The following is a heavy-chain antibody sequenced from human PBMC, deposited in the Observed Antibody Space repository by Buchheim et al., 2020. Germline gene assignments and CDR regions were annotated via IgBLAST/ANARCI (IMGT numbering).Heavy chain of an antibody. CDR1: GFTFSDYP. D-gene: IGHD3-16*01. CDR2: IRPIREGGM. V-gene: IGHV3-48*02. Sequence: EVQLVESGGGLVQPGGSLRISCEASGFTFSDYPMNWVRQAPGKGLEWLSNIRPIREGGMNSAYAVKGRFTISRDDASNSLLLQMNSLRDEDTAVYYCARDLNYAFDHWGKGIL. CDR3: ARDLNYAFDH. J-gene: IGHJ4*02.